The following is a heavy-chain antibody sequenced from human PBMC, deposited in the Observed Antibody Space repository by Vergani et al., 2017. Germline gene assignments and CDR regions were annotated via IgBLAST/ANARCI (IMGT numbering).Heavy chain of an antibody. CDR2: IYNSGNG. Sequence: QMQLQESGPGLLKASETLSLTCTVSVDSIISRSYYWGWIRQPPGKGLEWIGSIYNSGNGDSSSSLKSRVTISADTSKNQFSLRLTSVTAEDTAVYYCASGKYYSDSTSHFRGRYFDVWGGGALVTVPS. J-gene: IGHJ2*01. CDR3: ASGKYYSDSTSHFRGRYFDV. V-gene: IGHV4-39*01. D-gene: IGHD3-16*01. CDR1: VDSIISRSYY.